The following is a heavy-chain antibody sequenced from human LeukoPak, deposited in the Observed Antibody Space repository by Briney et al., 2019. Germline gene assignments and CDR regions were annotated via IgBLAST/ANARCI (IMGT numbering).Heavy chain of an antibody. J-gene: IGHJ6*03. Sequence: SETLSLTCTASGGSISSYYWSWLRQPPGKGLEWIGYIYYSGSTNYNPSLKRRVTISVDTSKNQFSLKLSSVTAADTAVYYCARYGGTPHYYYYYYMDVWGKGTTVTVSS. CDR1: GGSISSYY. CDR2: IYYSGST. V-gene: IGHV4-59*01. D-gene: IGHD1-26*01. CDR3: ARYGGTPHYYYYYYMDV.